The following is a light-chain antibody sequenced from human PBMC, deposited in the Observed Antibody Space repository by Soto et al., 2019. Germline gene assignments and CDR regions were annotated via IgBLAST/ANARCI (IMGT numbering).Light chain of an antibody. J-gene: IGKJ2*01. CDR2: DAS. CDR3: QHYNNWPYT. Sequence: IVLTQSPATLSLSPGERATLSCRASQSVSTYLAWYQQKGGQAPRLLIYDASSRATGIPARFSGSGSGTDFTLTISNLEPEDFAVYYCQHYNNWPYTFGQGTKLEIK. V-gene: IGKV3-11*01. CDR1: QSVSTY.